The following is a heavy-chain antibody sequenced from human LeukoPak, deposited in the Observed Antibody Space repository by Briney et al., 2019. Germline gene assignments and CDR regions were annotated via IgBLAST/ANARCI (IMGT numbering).Heavy chain of an antibody. CDR1: GGSISSYY. Sequence: PSETLSLTCTVSGGSISSYYWSWIRQPPGKGLGWIGYIYYSGSTNYNPSLKSRVTISVDTSKNQFSLKLSSVTAADTAVYYCASSGRLAGFDYWGQGTLVTVSS. V-gene: IGHV4-59*01. CDR2: IYYSGST. J-gene: IGHJ4*02. CDR3: ASSGRLAGFDY. D-gene: IGHD6-13*01.